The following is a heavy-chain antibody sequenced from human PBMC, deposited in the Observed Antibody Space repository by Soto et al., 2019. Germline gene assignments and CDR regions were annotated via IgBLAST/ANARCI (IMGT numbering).Heavy chain of an antibody. J-gene: IGHJ4*02. CDR2: ISSDGTEK. CDR1: GFSLSTYA. CDR3: ARGTFHGSGTPDF. V-gene: IGHV3-30*03. D-gene: IGHD3-10*01. Sequence: QMQLVESGGNLVQPGWSLTLSCAASGFSLSTYAIHWARQTPGKGLEWVAVISSDGTEKFYGNSVKGRFTISRDDSMNTVSLQMDSLRLDDTGLYYCARGTFHGSGTPDFWGQGTLVTVSS.